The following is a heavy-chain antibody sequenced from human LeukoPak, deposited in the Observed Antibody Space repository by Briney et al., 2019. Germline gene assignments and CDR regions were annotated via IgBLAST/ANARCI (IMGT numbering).Heavy chain of an antibody. J-gene: IGHJ4*02. CDR3: AREGTTAADY. D-gene: IGHD1-14*01. CDR1: GGSISSSSYY. CDR2: IYYSGST. V-gene: IGHV4-39*07. Sequence: PSETLSLTCTVSGGSISSSSYYWGWIRQPPGKGLEWIGGIYYSGSTYYNPSLKSRVTISVDTSKNQFSLKLSSVTAADTAVYYCAREGTTAADYWGQGTLVTVSS.